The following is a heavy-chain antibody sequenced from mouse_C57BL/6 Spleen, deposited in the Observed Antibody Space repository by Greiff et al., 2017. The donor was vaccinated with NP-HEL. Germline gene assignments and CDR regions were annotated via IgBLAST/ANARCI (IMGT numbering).Heavy chain of an antibody. D-gene: IGHD4-1*01. CDR2: IDPENGDT. J-gene: IGHJ2*01. V-gene: IGHV14-4*01. Sequence: VQLQQSGAELVRPGASVKLSCTASGFNIKDDYMHWVKQRPEQGLEWIGWIDPENGDTEYASKFQGKATITADTSSNTAYLQLSSLTSEDAAVYYCTTYGTGSYLGQGTTLTVSS. CDR3: TTYGTGSY. CDR1: GFNIKDDY.